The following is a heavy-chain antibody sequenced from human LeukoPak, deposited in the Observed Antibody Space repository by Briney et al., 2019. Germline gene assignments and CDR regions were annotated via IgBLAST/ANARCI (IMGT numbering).Heavy chain of an antibody. V-gene: IGHV4-61*02. Sequence: SETLSLTCTVSGDSISSGDYYWSWIRQPAGKGLEWIGRISSSGSTNYNPSLKGRVTISVDMSNNQFSLKLTSVTAADTAVYYCARNYGYNYGGNWYFDLWGRGTLVTVSS. D-gene: IGHD5-18*01. J-gene: IGHJ2*01. CDR1: GDSISSGDYY. CDR3: ARNYGYNYGGNWYFDL. CDR2: ISSSGST.